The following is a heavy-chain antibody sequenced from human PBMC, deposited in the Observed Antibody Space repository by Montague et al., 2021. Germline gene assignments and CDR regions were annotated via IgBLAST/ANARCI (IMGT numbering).Heavy chain of an antibody. Sequence: TLSLTCNVSGASFNYGDYYWTWIRQHPGKGLEWIGYIHYTGYTQYNLSLNSRLTLSVDTSKNQFSLMLNSVTAADTAVYYCAREVDRYTTVGYFDTWGQGTRVIVSS. D-gene: IGHD2-2*02. J-gene: IGHJ4*02. CDR1: GASFNYGDYY. CDR3: AREVDRYTTVGYFDT. V-gene: IGHV4-31*03. CDR2: IHYTGYT.